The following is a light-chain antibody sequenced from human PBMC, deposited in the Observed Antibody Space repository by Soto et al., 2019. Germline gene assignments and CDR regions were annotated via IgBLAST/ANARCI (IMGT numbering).Light chain of an antibody. CDR3: QQYNYLWT. CDR1: QSISSH. Sequence: EIVMTQSPATLSVSPGEKAILSCRASQSISSHLAWYQQKPGQAPRFLIYGASTRATGIPVRFSGSGSGTEFTLTISSLQSEEFAVYYCQQYNYLWTFGQGTKVEIK. J-gene: IGKJ1*01. CDR2: GAS. V-gene: IGKV3D-15*01.